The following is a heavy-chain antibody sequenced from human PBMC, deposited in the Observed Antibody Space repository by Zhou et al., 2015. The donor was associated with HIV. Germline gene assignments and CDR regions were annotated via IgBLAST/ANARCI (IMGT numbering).Heavy chain of an antibody. V-gene: IGHV1-69*01. D-gene: IGHD6-13*01. Sequence: QVQLVQSGAEVKKPGSSVKVSCKASGGTFSSYAISWVRQAPGQGLEWMGGIIPIFGTANYAQKFQGRVTITADESTSTAYMELSSLRSEDTAVYYCARGIVEGYSSSWYVERSPTHNWYFDLWGRGTLVTVSS. CDR1: GGTFSSYA. J-gene: IGHJ2*01. CDR2: IIPIFGTA. CDR3: ARGIVEGYSSSWYVERSPTHNWYFDL.